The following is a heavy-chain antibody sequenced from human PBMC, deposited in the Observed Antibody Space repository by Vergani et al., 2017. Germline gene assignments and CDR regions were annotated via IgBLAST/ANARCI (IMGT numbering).Heavy chain of an antibody. J-gene: IGHJ5*02. Sequence: QVQLVESGGGVVQPGRSLRLSCAASGFRFSSYAMHWVRQAPGKGLEWGAVISYDGSNKYYANSVKGRFTISRDNSKNTLYLQMNSLRAEGKAVYYCARGRLKLRVLCGVCFDPWGQGTLGTVSS. V-gene: IGHV3-30-3*01. CDR1: GFRFSSYA. CDR2: ISYDGSNK. D-gene: IGHD2/OR15-2a*01. CDR3: ARGRLKLRVLCGVCFDP.